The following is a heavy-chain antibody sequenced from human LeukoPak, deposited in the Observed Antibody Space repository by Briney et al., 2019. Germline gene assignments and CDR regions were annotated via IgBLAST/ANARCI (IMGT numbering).Heavy chain of an antibody. Sequence: GASVKVSCKASGGTFSSYAISWVRQAPGQGLEWMGRIIPILGIANYAQKFQGRVTITADKSTSTAYMELSSLRSEDTAVYYCAREGVPTVIYYYYGMDVWGQGTTVTVSS. D-gene: IGHD4-17*01. CDR1: GGTFSSYA. CDR2: IIPILGIA. J-gene: IGHJ6*02. V-gene: IGHV1-69*04. CDR3: AREGVPTVIYYYYGMDV.